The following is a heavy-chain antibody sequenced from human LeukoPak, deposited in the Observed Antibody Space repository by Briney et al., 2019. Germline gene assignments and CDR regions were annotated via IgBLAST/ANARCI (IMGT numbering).Heavy chain of an antibody. CDR3: ARVGYSSSGYLYFQH. CDR2: ISSSSSTI. V-gene: IGHV3-48*04. CDR1: GFTFSSYS. D-gene: IGHD6-13*01. J-gene: IGHJ1*01. Sequence: GGSLRLSCAASGFTFSSYSMNWVRQAPGKGLEWVSYISSSSSTIYYADSVKGRFTISRDNAKNSLYLQMNSLRAEDTAVYYCARVGYSSSGYLYFQHWGQGTLVTVSS.